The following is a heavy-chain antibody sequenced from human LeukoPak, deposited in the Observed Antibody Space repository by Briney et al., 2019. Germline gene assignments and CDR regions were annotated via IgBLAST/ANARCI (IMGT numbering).Heavy chain of an antibody. J-gene: IGHJ4*02. CDR1: GGSIGSYY. Sequence: SETLSLTCTVSGGSIGSYYWSWIRQPAGKGLEWIGRIYTSGSTNYNPSLKSRVTISVDTSKNQFSLKLSSVTAADTAVYYCARFRGDYSSSSSDYWGQGTLVTVSS. V-gene: IGHV4-4*07. CDR3: ARFRGDYSSSSSDY. D-gene: IGHD6-6*01. CDR2: IYTSGST.